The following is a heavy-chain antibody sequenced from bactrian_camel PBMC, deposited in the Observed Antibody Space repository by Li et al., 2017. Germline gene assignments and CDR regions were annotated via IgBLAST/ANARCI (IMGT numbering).Heavy chain of an antibody. Sequence: QLVESGGGSVQAGGSLRLSCIASADIDSRDCMGWFRQAPGKEREGVANSDSSGGITAYTDSVKGRSTVSRDNTKNTLYPQLNSLKTEDTATYFCARLGNGLADFAYWGQGTQVTVS. CDR2: SDSSGGIT. V-gene: IGHV3S1*01. D-gene: IGHD5*01. CDR1: ADIDSRDC. CDR3: ARLGNGLADFAY. J-gene: IGHJ6*01.